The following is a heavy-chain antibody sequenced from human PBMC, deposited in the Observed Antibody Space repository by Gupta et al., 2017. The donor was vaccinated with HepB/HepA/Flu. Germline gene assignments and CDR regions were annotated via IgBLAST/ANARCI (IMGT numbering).Heavy chain of an antibody. Sequence: QVQLQESGPGLVKPSETLSLTCTVSGVSITSYYWSWIRQPAGKGLEWIGRLYSRGKNNYNPSLESRVSMSVDTSKNQFSLKLSSVTAADTAIYYSAREGTGGYCSSINCYVEEWGQGTLVTVSS. V-gene: IGHV4-4*07. CDR2: LYSRGKN. J-gene: IGHJ4*02. CDR1: GVSITSYY. CDR3: AREGTGGYCSSINCYVEE. D-gene: IGHD2-2*01.